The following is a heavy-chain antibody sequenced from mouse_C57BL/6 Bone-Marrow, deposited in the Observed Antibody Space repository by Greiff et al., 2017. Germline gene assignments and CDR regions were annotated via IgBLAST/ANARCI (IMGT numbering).Heavy chain of an antibody. V-gene: IGHV5-9*01. J-gene: IGHJ4*01. CDR2: ISGGGGNT. CDR3: ARRGFPYYAMDY. CDR1: GFTFSSYT. Sequence: SGGGLVKPGGSLKLSCAASGFTFSSYTMSWVRQTPEKRLEWVATISGGGGNTYYPDSVKGRFTISRDNAKNTLYLQMSSLRSEDTALYYCARRGFPYYAMDYWGQGTSVTVSS.